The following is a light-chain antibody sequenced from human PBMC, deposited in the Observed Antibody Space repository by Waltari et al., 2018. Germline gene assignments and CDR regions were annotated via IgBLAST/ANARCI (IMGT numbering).Light chain of an antibody. CDR2: GNN. CDR3: QSFDSNVRGGVV. J-gene: IGLJ3*02. CDR1: SPNIGAGHD. V-gene: IGLV1-40*01. Sequence: QSILTQPTSVSGAPGQRVTISCTGSSPNIGAGHDVHWSPAFPGTAPKLLIYGNNNRPSGVPDRFSGSKSGSSASLAINGLQAEDEADYYCQSFDSNVRGGVVFGGGTKVTVL.